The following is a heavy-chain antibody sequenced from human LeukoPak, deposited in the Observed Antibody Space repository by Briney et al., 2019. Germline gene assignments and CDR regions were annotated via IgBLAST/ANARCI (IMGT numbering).Heavy chain of an antibody. CDR1: GGTLIPYY. V-gene: IGHV4-59*08. Sequence: PSETLSLTCTVSGGTLIPYYWPWIRQPPRKGLEGIGYIYHTGTTRYNPSLNSLVTISVETSKNQFSLRLNSVTAADTAIYYCARLDSGDHGNIPHWGQGTLVTVSS. CDR2: IYHTGTT. CDR3: ARLDSGDHGNIPH. J-gene: IGHJ1*01. D-gene: IGHD1-26*01.